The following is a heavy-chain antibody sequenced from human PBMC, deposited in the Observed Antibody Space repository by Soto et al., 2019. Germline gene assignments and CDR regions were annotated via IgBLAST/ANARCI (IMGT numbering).Heavy chain of an antibody. D-gene: IGHD3-3*01. J-gene: IGHJ5*02. CDR3: ARRITIFGLVIPA. CDR1: GGSISSSSYY. Sequence: SETLSLTCTVSGGSISSSSYYWGWIRQPPGKGLEWIGSIYYSGSTYYNPSLKSRVTISVDTSKNQFSLKLSSVTAADTAVYYCARRITIFGLVIPAWGQGTLVTVSS. CDR2: IYYSGST. V-gene: IGHV4-39*01.